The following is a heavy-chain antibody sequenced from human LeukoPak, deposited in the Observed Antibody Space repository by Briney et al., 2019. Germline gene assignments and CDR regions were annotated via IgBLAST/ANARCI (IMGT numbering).Heavy chain of an antibody. CDR3: ASSLMRGYSYGAYYYCGMDV. CDR2: IIPILGIA. CDR1: GGTFSSYA. V-gene: IGHV1-69*04. J-gene: IGHJ6*02. Sequence: ASVKVSCKASGGTFSSYAISWVRQAPGQGLEWMGRIIPILGIANYAQKFQGRVTITADKSTSTAYMELSSLRSEDTAVYHCASSLMRGYSYGAYYYCGMDVWGQGTTVTVSS. D-gene: IGHD5-18*01.